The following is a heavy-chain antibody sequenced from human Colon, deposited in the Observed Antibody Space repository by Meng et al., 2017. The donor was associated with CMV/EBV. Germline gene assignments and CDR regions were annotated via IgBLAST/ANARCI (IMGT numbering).Heavy chain of an antibody. CDR1: GYTFTSYG. J-gene: IGHJ4*02. CDR2: ISGYNGNT. D-gene: IGHD2-15*01. V-gene: IGHV1-18*01. Sequence: SCKASGYTFTSYGISWVRQAPGQRLEWMGWISGYNGNTKYAQKIQGRVTMTTDTSTSTVYMELRSLRSDDTAVYYCARHRSTPEFDYWGQGTLVTVSS. CDR3: ARHRSTPEFDY.